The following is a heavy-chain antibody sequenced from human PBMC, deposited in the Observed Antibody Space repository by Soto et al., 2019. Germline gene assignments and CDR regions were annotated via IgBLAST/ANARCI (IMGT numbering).Heavy chain of an antibody. D-gene: IGHD7-27*01. CDR1: GFTVSSYS. Sequence: PGVPRRRSCAASGFTVSSYSMNCGRQAPGQGLEWVSSISTGGSNIYYADSVKGRFTISRDNAKNSLYLQMNSLRAEDTAVYYCARYPSLTGDYYYYGMDVWGQGTKVTVSS. CDR3: ARYPSLTGDYYYYGMDV. J-gene: IGHJ6*02. V-gene: IGHV3-21*01. CDR2: ISTGGSNI.